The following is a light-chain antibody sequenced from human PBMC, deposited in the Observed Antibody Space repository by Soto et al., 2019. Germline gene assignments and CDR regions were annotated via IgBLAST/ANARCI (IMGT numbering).Light chain of an antibody. J-gene: IGLJ1*01. CDR3: NSWKRRSTYI. V-gene: IGLV2-14*01. Sequence: QSALTQPASVSGSPGQSITISCTGTSSDVGAYNYVTWHQQHPGKVPKLIIYEVSNRPSGVSDRFSGSKSGNTASLTISGLQDEEEADYYCNSWKRRSTYIFGTGTKVTV. CDR2: EVS. CDR1: SSDVGAYNY.